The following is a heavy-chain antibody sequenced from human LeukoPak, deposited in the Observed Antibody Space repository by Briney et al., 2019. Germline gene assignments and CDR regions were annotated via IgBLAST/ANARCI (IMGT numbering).Heavy chain of an antibody. CDR2: IYYSGST. J-gene: IGHJ4*02. Sequence: SETLSLTCTVSGGSISSSSYYWRWTRQPPGKGLGWILSIYYSGSTYYNPSLKSRVTISVDTSKNPFSLNLSSVTAAAAALYYCARRSRLYSSGVDYWGQGTLVTVSS. D-gene: IGHD6-19*01. CDR3: ARRSRLYSSGVDY. CDR1: GGSISSSSYY. V-gene: IGHV4-39*01.